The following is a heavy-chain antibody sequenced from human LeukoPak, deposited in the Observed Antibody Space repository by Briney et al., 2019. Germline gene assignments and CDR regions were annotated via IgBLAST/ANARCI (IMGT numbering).Heavy chain of an antibody. J-gene: IGHJ4*02. CDR3: ARVGDKGAFDY. CDR2: ITNNGDST. Sequence: PGGSLRLSCAASGFTFSSYAMRWVRQPPGKRLEYVSAITNNGDSTYYANSVKGRFIISRDNSKNTLYLQMGSLRAEDMAVYYCARVGDKGAFDYWGQGTLVTVSS. CDR1: GFTFSSYA. D-gene: IGHD3-16*01. V-gene: IGHV3-64*01.